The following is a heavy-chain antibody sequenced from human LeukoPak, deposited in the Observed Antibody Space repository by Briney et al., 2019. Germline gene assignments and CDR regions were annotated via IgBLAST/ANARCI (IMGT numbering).Heavy chain of an antibody. CDR3: AKDKPNRGCARGYFAY. V-gene: IGHV3-23*01. D-gene: IGHD3-10*01. Sequence: GGSLRLSCAASGFTFSSYAMSWVRQAPGKGLEWVSAISCSGSSTYYADSVKGRFTISRDNSKNTLYLQMNSLRAEDTAVYYCAKDKPNRGCARGYFAYWGQGTLVTVS. CDR2: ISCSGSST. CDR1: GFTFSSYA. J-gene: IGHJ4*02.